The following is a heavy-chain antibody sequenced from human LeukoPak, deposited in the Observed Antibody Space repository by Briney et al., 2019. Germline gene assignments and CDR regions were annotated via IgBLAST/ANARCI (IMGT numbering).Heavy chain of an antibody. CDR3: ARVARGTGSGSYYNFDY. J-gene: IGHJ4*02. D-gene: IGHD3-10*01. CDR2: INSDGSST. V-gene: IGHV3-74*01. CDR1: GFTFSSHW. Sequence: GGSLRLSCAASGFTFSSHWMHWVRHAPGKGLVWVSRINSDGSSTSYADSVKGRFTISRDNAKNTLYLQMNSLRAEDTAVYYCARVARGTGSGSYYNFDYWGQGTLVTVSS.